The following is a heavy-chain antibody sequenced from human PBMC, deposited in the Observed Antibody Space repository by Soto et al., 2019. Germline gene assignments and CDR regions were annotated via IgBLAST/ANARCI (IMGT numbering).Heavy chain of an antibody. V-gene: IGHV1-18*01. CDR3: AGDAPRFLEWLLFDY. Sequence: QARLVQSGAEVKKPGASVKVSCKASGYTFSSYGVSWVRQAPGQGLEWMGWISADNGNTKYAQKFQGRVTMTTDTSTRTAYMELRSLRSDDTAVYYCAGDAPRFLEWLLFDYWGQGTLVTVSS. J-gene: IGHJ4*02. CDR2: ISADNGNT. CDR1: GYTFSSYG. D-gene: IGHD3-3*01.